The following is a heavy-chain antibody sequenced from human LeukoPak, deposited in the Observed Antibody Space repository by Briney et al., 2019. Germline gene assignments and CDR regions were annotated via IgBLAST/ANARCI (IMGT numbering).Heavy chain of an antibody. D-gene: IGHD3-10*01. CDR2: MNTKSGNT. CDR3: ARVEVDYYGSGSLYYFDY. V-gene: IGHV1-8*03. CDR1: GYTFTRYD. J-gene: IGHJ4*02. Sequence: ASVKVSCKASGYTFTRYDINWVRQATGQGLEWMGWMNTKSGNTGHAQKFQGRVTITRDTSISTVYMELSSLRSEDTAVYYCARVEVDYYGSGSLYYFDYWGQGTLVTVSS.